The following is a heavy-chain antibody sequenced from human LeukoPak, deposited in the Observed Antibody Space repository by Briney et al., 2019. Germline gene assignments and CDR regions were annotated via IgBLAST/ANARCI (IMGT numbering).Heavy chain of an antibody. V-gene: IGHV1-18*01. CDR3: ALALGIPHYYFNY. CDR2: ISAYNGNT. J-gene: IGHJ4*02. CDR1: GYTFTSYG. Sequence: GASVKVSCKASGYTFTSYGISWVRQAPGQGLEWMGWISAYNGNTNYAQKLQGRVTMTTDTSTSTAYMELSSLTSEDTAVYYCALALGIPHYYFNYWGLGSLVTVSS. D-gene: IGHD7-27*01.